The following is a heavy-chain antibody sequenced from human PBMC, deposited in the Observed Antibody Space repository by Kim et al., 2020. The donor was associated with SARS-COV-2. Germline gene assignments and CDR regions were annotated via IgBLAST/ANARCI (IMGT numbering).Heavy chain of an antibody. CDR3: ASGEIIAAAGSYYYGMDV. CDR2: INTNTGNP. V-gene: IGHV7-4-1*02. Sequence: ASGKVSCKASGYTFTSYAMNWVRQAPGQGLEWMGWINTNTGNPTYAQGFTGRFVFSLDTSVSTAYLQISSLKAEDTAVYYCASGEIIAAAGSYYYGMDVWGQGTTVTVSS. D-gene: IGHD6-13*01. CDR1: GYTFTSYA. J-gene: IGHJ6*02.